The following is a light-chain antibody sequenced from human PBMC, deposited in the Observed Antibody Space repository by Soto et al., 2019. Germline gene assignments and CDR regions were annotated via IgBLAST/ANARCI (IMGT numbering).Light chain of an antibody. V-gene: IGKV3-15*01. CDR3: QQYNNRPPWT. CDR2: GAS. CDR1: QSVNAN. Sequence: EIVMTQSPAILSVSPGERATLSCRASQSVNANLAWYQQKPGQAPRLLIYGASTRATGIPARFSGSGSGTEFTLTVSSLQSEDFAVYYCQQYNNRPPWTFGQGTKVEIK. J-gene: IGKJ1*01.